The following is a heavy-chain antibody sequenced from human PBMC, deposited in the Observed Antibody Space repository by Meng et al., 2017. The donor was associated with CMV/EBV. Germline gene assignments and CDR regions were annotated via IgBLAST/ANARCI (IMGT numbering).Heavy chain of an antibody. CDR2: INPNSGGT. Sequence: QLGQSGAEVKKPGASVKVSCKASGYTFTGYYMHWVRQAPGQGLEWMGWINPNSGGTNYAQKFQGRVTMTRDTSISTAYMELSRLRSDDTAVYYCATYIGNYINWYFDLWGRGTLVTVSS. CDR3: ATYIGNYINWYFDL. J-gene: IGHJ2*01. CDR1: GYTFTGYY. D-gene: IGHD1-7*01. V-gene: IGHV1-2*02.